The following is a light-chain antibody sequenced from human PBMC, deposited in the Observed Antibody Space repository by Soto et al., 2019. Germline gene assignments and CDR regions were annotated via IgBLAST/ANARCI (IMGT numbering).Light chain of an antibody. Sequence: EIVLTQSPATLSLSPGERATLSCRASQSVSSYLAWYQQKPGQAPRLLIYDASNRATGIPARFSGSGSGTDFTLTISSLESDDFAVSYCQQRSNWITFGQGTRLEIK. V-gene: IGKV3-11*01. CDR2: DAS. J-gene: IGKJ5*01. CDR1: QSVSSY. CDR3: QQRSNWIT.